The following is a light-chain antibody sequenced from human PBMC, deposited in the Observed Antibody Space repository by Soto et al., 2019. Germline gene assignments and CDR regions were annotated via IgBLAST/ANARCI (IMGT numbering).Light chain of an antibody. Sequence: QSALTQPRSVSGSPGQSVTISCTGTSTDVGGYNYVSWYQQHPGKVPKLMIYDVSKRPSGVPDRFSGSKSGNTASLTISGLQAEDEAGYYCCSYAGRDTLYVFGSGTKVTV. CDR3: CSYAGRDTLYV. V-gene: IGLV2-11*01. CDR1: STDVGGYNY. J-gene: IGLJ1*01. CDR2: DVS.